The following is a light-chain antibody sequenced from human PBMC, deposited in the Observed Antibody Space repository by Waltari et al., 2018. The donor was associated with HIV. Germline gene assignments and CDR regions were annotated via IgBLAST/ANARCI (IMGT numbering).Light chain of an antibody. V-gene: IGLV2-14*01. CDR1: SSDIGGYHY. J-gene: IGLJ3*02. CDR3: SSFTGTTALV. CDR2: EVS. Sequence: QSALTQPASVSVSPGQSITIACTGTSSDIGGYHYVSWFQQHPDKAPKLIIYEVSNRPSEISNRFSGSKSGNTASLTISELQAEDEADYYCSSFTGTTALVFGGGTKLTVL.